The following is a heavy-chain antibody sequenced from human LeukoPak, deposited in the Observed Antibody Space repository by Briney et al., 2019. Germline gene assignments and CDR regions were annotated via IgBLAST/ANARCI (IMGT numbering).Heavy chain of an antibody. J-gene: IGHJ4*02. Sequence: SETLSLTCAVYGGSFSGYYWSWIRQPPGKGLEWIGEINYSGSTNYNPSLKSRVTISVDTSKNQFSLKLSSVTAADTAVYYCARGPSGKLVVPAATHFDYWGQGTLVTVSS. CDR1: GGSFSGYY. CDR2: INYSGST. V-gene: IGHV4-34*01. CDR3: ARGPSGKLVVPAATHFDY. D-gene: IGHD2-2*01.